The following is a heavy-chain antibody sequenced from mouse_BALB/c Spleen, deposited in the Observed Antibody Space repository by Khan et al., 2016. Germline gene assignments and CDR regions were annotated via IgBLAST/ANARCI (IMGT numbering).Heavy chain of an antibody. CDR2: IDPENAYT. V-gene: IGHV14-4*02. D-gene: IGHD1-1*01. CDR3: NADGPDGGFAY. Sequence: VQLQQSGAELVRSGASVRLSCTASGFNIKDYYMHWVKQRPEQGLEWIGWIDPENAYTEYAPKFQGKATLTADSSSNTAWLPLSSLTSEDTAVYYCNADGPDGGFAYWGQGTTLTVSS. CDR1: GFNIKDYY. J-gene: IGHJ2*01.